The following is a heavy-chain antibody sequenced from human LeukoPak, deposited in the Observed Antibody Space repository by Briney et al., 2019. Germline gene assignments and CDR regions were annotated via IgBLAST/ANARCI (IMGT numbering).Heavy chain of an antibody. V-gene: IGHV3-30-3*01. CDR2: ISYDGSNK. J-gene: IGHJ3*02. D-gene: IGHD3-9*01. CDR3: ARRELRYFDWLLYRGAFDI. CDR1: GFTFSSYA. Sequence: GRSLRLSCAASGFTFSSYARHWVRQAPGKGLEWVAVISYDGSNKYYADSVKGRFTISRDNSKNTLYLQMNSLRAEDTAVYYCARRELRYFDWLLYRGAFDIWGQGTMVTVSS.